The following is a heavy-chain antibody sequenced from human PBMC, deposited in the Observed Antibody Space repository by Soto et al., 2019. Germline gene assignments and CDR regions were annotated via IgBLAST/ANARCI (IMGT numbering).Heavy chain of an antibody. CDR3: ARVRGADGMDV. CDR2: ISAYNGNT. CDR1: GYTFTSYG. Sequence: QVQLVQSGAEVKKPGASVKVSCKASGYTFTSYGISWVRQAPGQGLEWMGWISAYNGNTNYAQKLQGRXTXPXXPPTSTADMELRSQRCDDTAVYYCARVRGADGMDVWGEGTTVTVAS. J-gene: IGHJ6*02. V-gene: IGHV1-18*01.